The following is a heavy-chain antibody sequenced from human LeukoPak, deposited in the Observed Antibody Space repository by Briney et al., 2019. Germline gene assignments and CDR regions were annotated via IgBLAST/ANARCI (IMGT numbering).Heavy chain of an antibody. CDR2: ISAYNGNT. Sequence: PEASVKVSCKASGYTFTSYGISWVRQAPGQGLEWMGWISAYNGNTNYAQKLQGRVTMTTDTSTSTAYMELRSLRSDDTAVYYRANYDILTGYLNWGQGTLVTVSS. CDR1: GYTFTSYG. CDR3: ANYDILTGYLN. V-gene: IGHV1-18*04. J-gene: IGHJ4*02. D-gene: IGHD3-9*01.